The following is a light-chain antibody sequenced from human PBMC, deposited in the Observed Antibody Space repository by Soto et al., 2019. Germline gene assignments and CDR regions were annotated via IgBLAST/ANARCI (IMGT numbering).Light chain of an antibody. Sequence: DIQMTQSPSSLSVSGGDRVTITCRASQGIRKDLGWYQQKPGKAPKRLIYAASSLQSGVPSRFSGSGSGTEFTLSINSLQPDDFATYYCQQFSSHSSTFGQGTKVDIK. CDR1: QGIRKD. CDR2: AAS. J-gene: IGKJ2*01. V-gene: IGKV1-17*01. CDR3: QQFSSHSST.